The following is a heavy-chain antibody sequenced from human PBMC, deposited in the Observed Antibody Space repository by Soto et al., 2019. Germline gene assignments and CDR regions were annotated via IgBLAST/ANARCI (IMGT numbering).Heavy chain of an antibody. D-gene: IGHD2-21*01. V-gene: IGHV3-23*01. CDR1: GFTFSTYS. CDR3: VKDGGTLTNVVNYAFDI. J-gene: IGHJ3*02. CDR2: IYGNGGGT. Sequence: PGGSLRLSCTGFGFTFSTYSMNWVRQAPGKGLEWVSGIYGNGGGTFYADSVKGRFTISRDNSKNTLYLQMNSLRTEDTAVYYCVKDGGTLTNVVNYAFDIWGQGTKVTVSS.